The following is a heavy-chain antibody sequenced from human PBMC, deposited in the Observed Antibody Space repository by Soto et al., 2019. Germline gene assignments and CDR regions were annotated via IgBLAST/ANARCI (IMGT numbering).Heavy chain of an antibody. V-gene: IGHV3-7*01. CDR2: IKEDGSEK. J-gene: IGHJ6*03. Sequence: DVRLVESGGGLVQPGKSLRLACEVSEMTFSLFSMSWVRQVPGKRLEWVASIKEDGSEKSYVDSVKGRFTISRDNDKNSLYLELNDLRADDTSVYYCMRVPLAIEGGHYYYYYMDVWGKGTTVTFAS. CDR3: MRVPLAIEGGHYYYYYMDV. CDR1: EMTFSLFS. D-gene: IGHD2-2*01.